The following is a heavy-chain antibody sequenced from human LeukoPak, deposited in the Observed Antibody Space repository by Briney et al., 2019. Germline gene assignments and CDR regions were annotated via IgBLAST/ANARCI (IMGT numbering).Heavy chain of an antibody. CDR2: TGSTGVST. CDR3: AKDPGVVPAHYFDY. Sequence: GGSLRLSCAASGSTFSSYAMNWVRQAPGKGLEWVSATGSTGVSTFYADSVKGRFTVSRDNSKNTLSLQMNSPRAEDTAVYYCAKDPGVVPAHYFDYWGQGILVTVSS. V-gene: IGHV3-23*01. CDR1: GSTFSSYA. D-gene: IGHD2-2*01. J-gene: IGHJ4*02.